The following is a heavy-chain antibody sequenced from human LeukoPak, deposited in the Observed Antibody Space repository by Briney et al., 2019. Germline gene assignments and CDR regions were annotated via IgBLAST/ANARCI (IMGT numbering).Heavy chain of an antibody. Sequence: SETLSLTCTVSGVSIRSSYYYWGWIRQPPGKGLEWIGSIYDSGSTYYNPSLKSRVTISVDTSKNQFSLKLNSVTAADTAVYYCARALGYCSGGSCTRGYNWFDPWGQGTLVTVSS. J-gene: IGHJ5*02. CDR3: ARALGYCSGGSCTRGYNWFDP. D-gene: IGHD2-15*01. V-gene: IGHV4-39*01. CDR2: IYDSGST. CDR1: GVSIRSSYYY.